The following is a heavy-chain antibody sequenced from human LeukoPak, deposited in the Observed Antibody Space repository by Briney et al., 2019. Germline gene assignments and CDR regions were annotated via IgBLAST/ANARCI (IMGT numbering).Heavy chain of an antibody. V-gene: IGHV3-30*01. CDR1: GFTFSSYA. CDR2: ISYDGSNK. Sequence: RGSLRLSCAASGFTFSSYAMHWVRQAPGKGLEWVAVISYDGSNKYYADSVKGRFTISRDNSKNTLYLQMNSLRAEDTAVYYCARESCSSTSCSLDYWGQGTLVTVSS. J-gene: IGHJ4*02. D-gene: IGHD2-2*01. CDR3: ARESCSSTSCSLDY.